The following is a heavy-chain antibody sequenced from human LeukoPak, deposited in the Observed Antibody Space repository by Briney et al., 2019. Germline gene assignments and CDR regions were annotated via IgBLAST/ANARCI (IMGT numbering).Heavy chain of an antibody. CDR1: GFTFNSYA. J-gene: IGHJ3*02. Sequence: GGSLRLSCAASGFTFNSYAMHWVCQAPGKGLEWVAVISYDGNNKYYVDSEKGRFTISRDNSKNTLYLQMNSLRVEVTAVYYCARDLGGYDAFDIWGQGTMVTVSS. CDR3: ARDLGGYDAFDI. CDR2: ISYDGNNK. V-gene: IGHV3-30-3*01. D-gene: IGHD1-26*01.